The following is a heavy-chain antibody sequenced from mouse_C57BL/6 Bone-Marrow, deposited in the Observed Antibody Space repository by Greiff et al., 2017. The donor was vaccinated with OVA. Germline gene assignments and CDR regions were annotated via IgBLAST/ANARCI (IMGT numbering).Heavy chain of an antibody. V-gene: IGHV1-15*01. CDR3: TRSYSNYGDFDY. CDR2: IDPETGGT. J-gene: IGHJ2*01. D-gene: IGHD2-5*01. Sequence: VQLQQSGAELVRPGASVTLSCKASGYTFTDYEMHWVTQTPVHGLEWIGAIDPETGGTAYNQKFKGKAILTADKSSRTAYLELRSLPSEDSAVYDCTRSYSNYGDFDYWGQGTTLTVSS. CDR1: GYTFTDYE.